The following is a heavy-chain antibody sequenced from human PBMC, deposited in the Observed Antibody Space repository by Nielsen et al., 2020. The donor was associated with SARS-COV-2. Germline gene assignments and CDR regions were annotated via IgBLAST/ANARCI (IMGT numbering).Heavy chain of an antibody. D-gene: IGHD1-26*01. J-gene: IGHJ4*02. Sequence: GGSLRLSCLASGFDFASFSMSWVRQAPGKGLEWVSSLTQSAATTDYAESVKGRFAISRDDSRKTLYLQMSSLRGEDTALYFCAKDRIPDGRWEIDHWGQGTVVTVSS. CDR1: GFDFASFS. CDR2: LTQSAATT. V-gene: IGHV3-23*01. CDR3: AKDRIPDGRWEIDH.